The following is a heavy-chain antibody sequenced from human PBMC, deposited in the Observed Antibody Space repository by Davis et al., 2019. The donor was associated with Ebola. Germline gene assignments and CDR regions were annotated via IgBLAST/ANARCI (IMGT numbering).Heavy chain of an antibody. CDR2: ISAYNGNT. D-gene: IGHD2-21*02. Sequence: ASVKVSCKASGYTFTSYGISWVRQAPGQGLEWMGWISAYNGNTNYAQKLQGRVTMTTDTSTSTAYMELSSLRSEDTAVYYCARGGQYCGGDCYYFDYWGQGTLVTVSS. CDR1: GYTFTSYG. CDR3: ARGGQYCGGDCYYFDY. V-gene: IGHV1-18*01. J-gene: IGHJ4*02.